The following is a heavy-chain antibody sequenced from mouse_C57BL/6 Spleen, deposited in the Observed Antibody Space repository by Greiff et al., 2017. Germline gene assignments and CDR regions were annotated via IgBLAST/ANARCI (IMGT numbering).Heavy chain of an antibody. CDR2: IDPSDSET. CDR1: GYTFTSYW. D-gene: IGHD3-2*02. V-gene: IGHV1-52*01. J-gene: IGHJ4*01. CDR3: ATAQATDYAMDY. Sequence: QVQLQQPGAELVRPGSSVKLSCKASGYTFTSYWMHWVKQRPIQGLEWIGNIDPSDSETHYNQKFKDKATLTVDKSSSTAYMQLSSLTSEDAAVYYCATAQATDYAMDYWGQGTSVTVSS.